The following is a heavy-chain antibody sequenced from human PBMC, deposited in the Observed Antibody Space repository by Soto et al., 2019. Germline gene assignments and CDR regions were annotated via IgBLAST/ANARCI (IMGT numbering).Heavy chain of an antibody. J-gene: IGHJ4*02. V-gene: IGHV3-23*01. CDR2: ISGSGFDT. CDR1: GFTFSNYA. CDR3: ETERGGRLGGFDY. D-gene: IGHD3-16*01. Sequence: EVQLLESGGALVQPGGSLRLSCAASGFTFSNYAMSWVRQAPGKGLEWVSAISGSGFDTFYRDSVKGHFTISRDNSKNTLYLKMNSLRGEDTAVYYCETERGGRLGGFDYWGQGTLATVSS.